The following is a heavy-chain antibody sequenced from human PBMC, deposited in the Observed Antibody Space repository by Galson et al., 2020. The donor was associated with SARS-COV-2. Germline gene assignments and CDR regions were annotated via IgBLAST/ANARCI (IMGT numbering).Heavy chain of an antibody. D-gene: IGHD6-19*01. V-gene: IGHV1-8*01. CDR3: AREMGSGWTDS. Sequence: ASVKVSCKASVYTFTNYDTSWVRQAPGHGLEWLGWVSPKRDSAGFAQKFQGRVTLTWDTSISTVYMELSSLRSEDTAVYYCAREMGSGWTDSWGQGTLVTVSS. CDR1: VYTFTNYD. J-gene: IGHJ5*01. CDR2: VSPKRDSA.